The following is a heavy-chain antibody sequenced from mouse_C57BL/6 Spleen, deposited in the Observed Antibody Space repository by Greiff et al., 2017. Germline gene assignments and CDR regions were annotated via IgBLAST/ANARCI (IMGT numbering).Heavy chain of an antibody. CDR1: GYTFTDYE. D-gene: IGHD2-3*01. CDR3: TRKGIHDGYFDY. J-gene: IGHJ2*01. V-gene: IGHV1-15*01. Sequence: QVQLKESGAELVRPGASVTLSCKASGYTFTDYEMHWVKQTPVHGLEWIGAIDPETGGTAYNQKFKGKAILTADKSSSTAYMELRSLTSEDSAVYYCTRKGIHDGYFDYWGQGTTLTVSS. CDR2: IDPETGGT.